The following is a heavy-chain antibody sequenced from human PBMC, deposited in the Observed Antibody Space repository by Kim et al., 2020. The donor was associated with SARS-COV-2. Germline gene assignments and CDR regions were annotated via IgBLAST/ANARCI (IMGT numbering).Heavy chain of an antibody. V-gene: IGHV3-23*01. D-gene: IGHD2-15*01. Sequence: GGSLRLSCAASGLTFSNYAMSWVRQAPGKGLEWVSAISGSGVKIYHAASVKGRFTISRDNSKNTLYLQMNSLRAEDTAVYYCAKEIWVAGRDGLDIWGQGTTLTVSS. CDR2: ISGSGVKI. CDR1: GLTFSNYA. J-gene: IGHJ6*02. CDR3: AKEIWVAGRDGLDI.